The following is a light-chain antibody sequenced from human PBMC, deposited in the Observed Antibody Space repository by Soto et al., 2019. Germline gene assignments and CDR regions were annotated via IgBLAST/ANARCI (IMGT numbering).Light chain of an antibody. Sequence: ELVLTQSPVTLSLSPGERATLSCRASQSVSGYVAWYQQKPGQDPRILIYDASSRANGIPARFTGSGSGTDFSLTISSLEPEDFAVYYCQQRGTWPTFGQGTKVDIK. J-gene: IGKJ1*01. CDR2: DAS. V-gene: IGKV3-11*01. CDR3: QQRGTWPT. CDR1: QSVSGY.